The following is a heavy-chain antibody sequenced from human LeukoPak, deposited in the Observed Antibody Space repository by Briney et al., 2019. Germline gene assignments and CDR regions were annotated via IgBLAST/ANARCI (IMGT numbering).Heavy chain of an antibody. D-gene: IGHD2-15*01. Sequence: PGGSLRLSCAASGFTVSSNYMSWVRQAPGKGLEWVSVIYAGGSTYYADSVKGRFTISRDNSKNTLYLQMNSLRAEDTAVYCCASTQRGDYFDYWGQGTLVTVSS. CDR1: GFTVSSNY. V-gene: IGHV3-66*01. CDR2: IYAGGST. J-gene: IGHJ4*02. CDR3: ASTQRGDYFDY.